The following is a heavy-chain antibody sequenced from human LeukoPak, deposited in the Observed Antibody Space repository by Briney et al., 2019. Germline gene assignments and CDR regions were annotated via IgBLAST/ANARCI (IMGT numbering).Heavy chain of an antibody. D-gene: IGHD1-26*01. Sequence: SVKVSCKASGGTFSSYPISWVRQAPGQGLEWVGGIIPIFGTANYAPKFQGRVTITTDESTSTAYMELSSLRSEDTAVYYCAKTPPEVGATFYYFDSWGLGTLVTVSS. V-gene: IGHV1-69*05. CDR3: AKTPPEVGATFYYFDS. CDR1: GGTFSSYP. CDR2: IIPIFGTA. J-gene: IGHJ4*02.